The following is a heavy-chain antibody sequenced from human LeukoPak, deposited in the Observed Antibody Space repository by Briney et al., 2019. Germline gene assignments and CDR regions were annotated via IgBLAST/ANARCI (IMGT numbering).Heavy chain of an antibody. CDR3: ASGPEYCSGGSCYGFDY. Sequence: PGGSLRLSCAASGFTFSSYGMHWVRQAPGKGLEWVAVISYDGSNKYYADSVKGRFTISRDNSKNTLYLQMNSLRAEDTAVYYCASGPEYCSGGSCYGFDYWGQGTLVTVSS. CDR1: GFTFSSYG. J-gene: IGHJ4*02. D-gene: IGHD2-15*01. CDR2: ISYDGSNK. V-gene: IGHV3-30*19.